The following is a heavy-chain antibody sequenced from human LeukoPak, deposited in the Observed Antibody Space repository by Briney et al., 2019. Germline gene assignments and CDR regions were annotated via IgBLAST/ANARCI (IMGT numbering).Heavy chain of an antibody. V-gene: IGHV3-23*01. D-gene: IGHD3-9*01. CDR1: GFTFSSYA. CDR3: AKVHDILTGYSGSYYYYYGLDV. J-gene: IGHJ6*02. CDR2: ISGSGGTT. Sequence: PGGSLRLSCAASGFTFSSYAMTWVRQAPGKGLEWVSGISGSGGTTHYADSVKGRFTISRDNSKNTLYVQMNSLRAEDTAVYYCAKVHDILTGYSGSYYYYYGLDVWGQGTTVTVSS.